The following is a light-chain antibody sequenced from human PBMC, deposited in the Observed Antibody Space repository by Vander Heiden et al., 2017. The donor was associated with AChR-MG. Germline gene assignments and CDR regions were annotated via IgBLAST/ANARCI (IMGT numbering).Light chain of an antibody. CDR3: QQYKSYPYT. J-gene: IGKJ2*01. Sequence: DIQLTQPPSSLSASVGDRGTITCRASQRIINWLAWYQQKPGKAPILLIYKASSLETVVPSRFSGSGSGTEFTLTISSLQPDDSATYYCQQYKSYPYTFGQGTKLEIK. V-gene: IGKV1-5*03. CDR2: KAS. CDR1: QRIINW.